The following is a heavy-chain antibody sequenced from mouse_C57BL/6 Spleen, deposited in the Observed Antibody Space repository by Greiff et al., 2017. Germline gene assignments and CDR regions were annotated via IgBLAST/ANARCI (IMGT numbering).Heavy chain of an antibody. V-gene: IGHV1-82*01. D-gene: IGHD1-1*01. J-gene: IGHJ1*03. CDR1: GYAFSSSW. CDR3: ARSGYDGSSYGYFDV. Sequence: QVQLKQSGPELVKPGASVKISCKASGYAFSSSWMNWVKQRPGKGLEWIGRIYPGDGDTNYNGTFKGKATLTADKSSSTAYMQLSSLTSEDSAVYFCARSGYDGSSYGYFDVWGTGPTVTVSS. CDR2: IYPGDGDT.